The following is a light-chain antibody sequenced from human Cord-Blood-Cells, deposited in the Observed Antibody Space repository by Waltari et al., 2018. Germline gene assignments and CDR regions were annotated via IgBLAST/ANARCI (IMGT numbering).Light chain of an antibody. CDR1: SSDVGSYNL. J-gene: IGLJ3*02. CDR2: EGS. Sequence: QAALTQPASVSGSPGQSITITCTGTSSDVGSYNLVSWYQQHPGKAPKLMIYEGSKRPSGVSNRCSGSTSGNTASLTFSGLQAEDEADYYCCSYAGSSTWVFGGGTKLTVL. V-gene: IGLV2-23*01. CDR3: CSYAGSSTWV.